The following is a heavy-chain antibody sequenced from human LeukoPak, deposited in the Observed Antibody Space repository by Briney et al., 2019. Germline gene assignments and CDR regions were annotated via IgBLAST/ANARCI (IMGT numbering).Heavy chain of an antibody. CDR1: GFTFSIYA. V-gene: IGHV3-30*01. CDR3: ATDTAMERGIY. Sequence: GSLRLSCAASGFTFSIYAMHWVRQAPGKGLEWVAVTSYDGSDKFYAGSVKGRFTISRDNYKNTLYLQMNSLRAEDTAVYYCATDTAMERGIYWGQGTLVTVSS. J-gene: IGHJ4*02. D-gene: IGHD5-18*01. CDR2: TSYDGSDK.